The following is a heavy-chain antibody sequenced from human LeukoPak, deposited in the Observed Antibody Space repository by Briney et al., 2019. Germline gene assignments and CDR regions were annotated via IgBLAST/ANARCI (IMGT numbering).Heavy chain of an antibody. CDR3: AKVHCSSADCFTGGFDC. V-gene: IGHV3-9*01. Sequence: GGSLRPSCAASGFTFDDHAVHWVRQVPGKGLEWVSGFNWNTGNIDYADSVKGRFTISRDNAKNSLYLQMNSLRTEDTAFYYCAKVHCSSADCFTGGFDCWGQGTLVIVSS. CDR1: GFTFDDHA. CDR2: FNWNTGNI. J-gene: IGHJ4*02. D-gene: IGHD2-2*02.